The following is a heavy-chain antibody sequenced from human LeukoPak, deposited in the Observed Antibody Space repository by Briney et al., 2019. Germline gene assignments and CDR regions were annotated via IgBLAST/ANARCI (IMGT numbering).Heavy chain of an antibody. J-gene: IGHJ6*03. D-gene: IGHD3-9*01. Sequence: GGSLRLSCAASGFTFDDYTMHWVRQAPGKGLEWVSLISWDGGSTYYADSVKGRFTISRDNSKNSLYLQMNSLRTEDTALYYCAKDSLRYFDWPPRYYMDVWGKGTTVTVSS. CDR2: ISWDGGST. CDR1: GFTFDDYT. CDR3: AKDSLRYFDWPPRYYMDV. V-gene: IGHV3-43*01.